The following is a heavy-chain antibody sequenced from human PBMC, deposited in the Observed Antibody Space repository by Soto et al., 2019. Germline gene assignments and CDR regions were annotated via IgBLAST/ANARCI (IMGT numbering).Heavy chain of an antibody. D-gene: IGHD6-25*01. CDR2: ISYSGRA. CDR3: ARSAPWDGFDP. Sequence: QMHLQQTGPGLVSPSQTLSLTCTVSAGSISTINYSWSWIRQHPEKGREWIGYISYSGRAFYHPSLESLFTMSLDTSMKQFYLTLTSVTAADTGVYYCARSAPWDGFDPWGQGTMVTVSS. V-gene: IGHV4-31*01. J-gene: IGHJ3*01. CDR1: AGSISTINYS.